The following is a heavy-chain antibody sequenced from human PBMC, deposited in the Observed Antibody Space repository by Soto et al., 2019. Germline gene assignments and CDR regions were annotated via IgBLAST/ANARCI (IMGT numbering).Heavy chain of an antibody. CDR3: TLSYTYGSHDY. D-gene: IGHD5-18*01. J-gene: IGHJ4*02. CDR1: GFSLSTSEVS. V-gene: IGHV2-5*01. CDR2: IYWNDDN. Sequence: SGPTLVNPTQTLTLTCTFSGFSLSTSEVSVGWIRQPPGKALEWLALIYWNDDNRYSPSLKSRLTITKDTSKNQVVLTMTNMDPVDTATYYCTLSYTYGSHDYWGQGTLVTVSS.